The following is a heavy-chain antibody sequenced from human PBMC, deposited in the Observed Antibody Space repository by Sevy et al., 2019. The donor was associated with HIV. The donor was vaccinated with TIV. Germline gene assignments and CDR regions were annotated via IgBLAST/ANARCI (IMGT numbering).Heavy chain of an antibody. CDR2: MNPNSGNT. J-gene: IGHJ6*02. Sequence: ASVKVSCKASGYTFTSYDINWVRQATGQGLEWMGWMNPNSGNTGYAQKFQGRVTMTRNTSISTAYMELSSLRSEDTAVYYCASSRRTYYYGSRSNPALGLDYYYGMDVWGQGTTVTVSS. CDR1: GYTFTSYD. CDR3: ASSRRTYYYGSRSNPALGLDYYYGMDV. D-gene: IGHD3-10*01. V-gene: IGHV1-8*01.